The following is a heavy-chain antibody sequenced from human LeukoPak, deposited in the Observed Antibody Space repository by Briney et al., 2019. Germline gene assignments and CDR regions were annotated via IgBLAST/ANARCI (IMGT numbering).Heavy chain of an antibody. J-gene: IGHJ4*02. Sequence: ASVKVSCKASGYTFTSYDINWVRQATGQGLEWMGWMNPNSGNTGYAQKFQGRVTMTRNTSISTAYMELSSLRSEDTAVYYCARDKLLGVYYDYALPAPYWGQGTLVTVSS. D-gene: IGHD3-16*01. CDR1: GYTFTSYD. V-gene: IGHV1-8*01. CDR3: ARDKLLGVYYDYALPAPY. CDR2: MNPNSGNT.